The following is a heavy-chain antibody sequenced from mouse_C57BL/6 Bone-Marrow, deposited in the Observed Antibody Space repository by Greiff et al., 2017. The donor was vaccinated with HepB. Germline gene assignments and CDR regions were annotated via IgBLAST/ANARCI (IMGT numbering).Heavy chain of an antibody. CDR3: LLLLRFDY. CDR1: GYTFTSYW. J-gene: IGHJ2*01. V-gene: IGHV1-55*01. CDR2: IYPGSGST. Sequence: VQVVESGAELVKPGASVKMSCTASGYTFTSYWITWVKQRPGQGLEWIGDIYPGSGSTNSNEKFKSKATLTVDTSSSTAYMQLSSLTSEDAAVYDCLLLLRFDYWGQGTTLTVSS. D-gene: IGHD1-1*01.